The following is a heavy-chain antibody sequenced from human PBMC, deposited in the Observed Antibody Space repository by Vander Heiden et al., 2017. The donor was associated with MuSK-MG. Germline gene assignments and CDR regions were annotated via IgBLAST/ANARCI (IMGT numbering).Heavy chain of an antibody. J-gene: IGHJ4*02. Sequence: QVQLQESGPGLVKPSETLSLTCAVSGYSISSGYYWGWVRQPPGKGLEWIGSIYHSGSTYYNPSLKSRVTISVDTSKNQFSLKLSSVTAADTAVYYCARNEGHCTNGVCYKGIGDFDYWGQGTLVTVSS. CDR2: IYHSGST. V-gene: IGHV4-38-2*01. CDR3: ARNEGHCTNGVCYKGIGDFDY. CDR1: GYSISSGYY. D-gene: IGHD2-8*01.